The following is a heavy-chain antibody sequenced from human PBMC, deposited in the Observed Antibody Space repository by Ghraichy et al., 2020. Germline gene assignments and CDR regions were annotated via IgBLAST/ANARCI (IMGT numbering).Heavy chain of an antibody. CDR3: AKLAGESRFTVTTSGGYFDY. J-gene: IGHJ4*02. V-gene: IGHV3-23*01. D-gene: IGHD4-17*01. Sequence: GSLRLSCAASGFTFSSYAMSWVRQAPGKGLEWVSAISGSGGSTYYADSVKGRFTISRDNSKNTLYLQMNSLRAEDTAVYYCAKLAGESRFTVTTSGGYFDYWGQGTLVTVSS. CDR2: ISGSGGST. CDR1: GFTFSSYA.